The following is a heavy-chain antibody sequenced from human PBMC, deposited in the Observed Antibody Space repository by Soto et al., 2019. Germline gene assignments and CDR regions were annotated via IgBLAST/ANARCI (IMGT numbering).Heavy chain of an antibody. D-gene: IGHD3-22*01. CDR3: TRVPETVYYYDSSGYSDKKYDY. V-gene: IGHV3-73*02. J-gene: IGHJ4*02. Sequence: EVQLVESGGGLVQPGGSLKLSCAASGFTFSGSAMHWVRQASGKGLEWVGRIRSKANSYATAYAASVKGRFTISRDDSKNTAYLQMNSLNTEDTAVYYCTRVPETVYYYDSSGYSDKKYDYWGQGTLVTVSS. CDR2: IRSKANSYAT. CDR1: GFTFSGSA.